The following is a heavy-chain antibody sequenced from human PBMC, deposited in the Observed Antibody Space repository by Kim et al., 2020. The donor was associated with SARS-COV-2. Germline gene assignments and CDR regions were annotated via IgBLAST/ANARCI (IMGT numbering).Heavy chain of an antibody. J-gene: IGHJ4*02. CDR2: IYTSGST. V-gene: IGHV4-4*07. CDR3: ARSACSSTSCYTFDY. D-gene: IGHD2-2*02. Sequence: SETLSLTCTVSGGSISSYSWSWIRQPAGKGLEWIGRIYTSGSTNYNPSLKSRVTMSVDTSKNQFSLKLSSVTAADTAVYYCARSACSSTSCYTFDYWGQGTLVTVSS. CDR1: GGSISSYS.